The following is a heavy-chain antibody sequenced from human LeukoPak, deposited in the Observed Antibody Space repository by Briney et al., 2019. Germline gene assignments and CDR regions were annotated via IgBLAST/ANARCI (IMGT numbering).Heavy chain of an antibody. CDR2: VKKDGSEK. CDR3: AKVGHYYGSGSYWANWFDP. Sequence: PGGSLRLSCAVSGFTFSNNWMTWVRQAPGKGLEWVASVKKDGSEKYYVDSVKGRFTISRDNAKNSLYLQMNSLRVEDTAVYYCAKVGHYYGSGSYWANWFDPWGQGTLVTVSS. J-gene: IGHJ5*02. D-gene: IGHD3-10*01. CDR1: GFTFSNNW. V-gene: IGHV3-7*01.